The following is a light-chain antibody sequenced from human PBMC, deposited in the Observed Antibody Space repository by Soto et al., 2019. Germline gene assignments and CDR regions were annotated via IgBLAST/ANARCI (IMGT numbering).Light chain of an antibody. Sequence: DIQMTQSPSTLSASVGDRVTITCRASQSISSGLAWYQQKPGKAPKLLIYDASSLESGVPSRFSGSGSGTEFTLTISSLQPDDFAAYYCQQYNSIPYTFGQGTKLEIK. CDR1: QSISSG. CDR2: DAS. V-gene: IGKV1-5*01. J-gene: IGKJ2*01. CDR3: QQYNSIPYT.